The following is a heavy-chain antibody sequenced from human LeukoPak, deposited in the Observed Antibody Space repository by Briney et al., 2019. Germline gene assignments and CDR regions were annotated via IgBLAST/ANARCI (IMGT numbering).Heavy chain of an antibody. J-gene: IGHJ4*02. CDR2: IRTKLRNYAT. CDR3: TTYISGHY. V-gene: IGHV3-73*01. D-gene: IGHD1-20*01. CDR1: VFIFTGSD. Sequence: PGGSLRLSCATSVFIFTGSDVHWVRQASGRGLEWGGRIRTKLRNYATAYAASVKGRFTISRDDSGDTAYLQMNSLKTEDTAVYYCTTYISGHYWGQGTLVTVSS.